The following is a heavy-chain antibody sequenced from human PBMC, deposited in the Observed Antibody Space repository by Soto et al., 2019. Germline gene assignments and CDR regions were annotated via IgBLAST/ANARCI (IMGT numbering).Heavy chain of an antibody. V-gene: IGHV1-69*08. CDR3: AIDGMSTSCDAYP. D-gene: IGHD2-2*01. CDR2: MIPIVGIA. Sequence: QVQLVQSGAEVKKPGSSVKVSCKASGVTFSSYTISWVGQAPGQGLEWMGSMIPIVGIANYAKKFQGRLTITPDKSTNTAYMELSSLRSEDTAVYYCAIDGMSTSCDAYPGGQGTLVTVSS. CDR1: GVTFSSYT. J-gene: IGHJ5*02.